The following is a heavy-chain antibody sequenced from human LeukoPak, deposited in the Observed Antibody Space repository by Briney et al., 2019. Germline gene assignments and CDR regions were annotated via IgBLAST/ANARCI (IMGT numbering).Heavy chain of an antibody. CDR1: GFTFSSYW. D-gene: IGHD3-16*02. Sequence: GGPLRLSCAASGFTFSSYWMSWVRQAPGKGLEWVANIKQDGSERYYVDSVKGRFTISRDNAKNSLYLQMNSLAAEDTAVYYCARWYDYLWGSFRYHYFDYWGRGTLVTVSS. CDR2: IKQDGSER. V-gene: IGHV3-7*03. J-gene: IGHJ4*02. CDR3: ARWYDYLWGSFRYHYFDY.